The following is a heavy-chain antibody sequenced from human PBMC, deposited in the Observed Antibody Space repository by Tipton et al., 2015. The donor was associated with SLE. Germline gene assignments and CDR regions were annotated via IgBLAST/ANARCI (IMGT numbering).Heavy chain of an antibody. D-gene: IGHD1-26*01. CDR3: ARARGSYQGYWYFDL. V-gene: IGHV4-59*11. Sequence: TLSLTCTVSGGSISSHYWSWIRQPPGKGLEWIGYIYYSGSTNYNPSPKSRVTISVDTSKNQFSLKLSSVTAADTAVYYCARARGSYQGYWYFDLWGRGTLVTVSS. J-gene: IGHJ2*01. CDR2: IYYSGST. CDR1: GGSISSHY.